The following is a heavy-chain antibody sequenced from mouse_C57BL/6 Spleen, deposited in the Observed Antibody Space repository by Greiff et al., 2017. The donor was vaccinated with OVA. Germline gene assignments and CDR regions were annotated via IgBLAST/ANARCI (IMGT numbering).Heavy chain of an antibody. CDR2: INPNYGTT. J-gene: IGHJ3*01. CDR3: ARSDYSNSEFAY. V-gene: IGHV1-39*01. D-gene: IGHD2-5*01. Sequence: SGPELVKPGASVKISCKASGYSFTDYNMNWVKQSNGKSLEWIGVINPNYGTTSYNQKFKGKATLTVNQSSSTAYMQLNSLTSDDSAVYYCARSDYSNSEFAYWGKGTLVTVSA. CDR1: GYSFTDYN.